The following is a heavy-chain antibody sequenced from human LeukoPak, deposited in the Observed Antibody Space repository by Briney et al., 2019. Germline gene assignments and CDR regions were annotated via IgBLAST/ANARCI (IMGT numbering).Heavy chain of an antibody. Sequence: GGSLRLSCAGSGFTFSSPAMSWVRQAPGEGREWVSAISASGGSTYYADSVKGRFTISRDNSKSSVYLQMSSLRVEDTAVYYCAKRYCGGGSCYSGDWGQGTLVTVSP. D-gene: IGHD2-15*01. J-gene: IGHJ4*02. V-gene: IGHV3-23*01. CDR1: GFTFSSPA. CDR3: AKRYCGGGSCYSGD. CDR2: ISASGGST.